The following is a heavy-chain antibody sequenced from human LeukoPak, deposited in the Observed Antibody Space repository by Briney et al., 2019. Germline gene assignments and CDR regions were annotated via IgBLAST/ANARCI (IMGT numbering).Heavy chain of an antibody. CDR1: GFTVSGNY. CDR3: ARERAVAGMDV. D-gene: IGHD6-19*01. V-gene: IGHV3-53*01. J-gene: IGHJ6*04. Sequence: GGSLRLSCAVSGFTVSGNYMSWVRPAPGKGLEWVSLIYSGGTTYYADSVKGRFTISRDNAKNSLYLQMNSLRAEDTAVYYCARERAVAGMDVWGKGTTVTVSS. CDR2: IYSGGTT.